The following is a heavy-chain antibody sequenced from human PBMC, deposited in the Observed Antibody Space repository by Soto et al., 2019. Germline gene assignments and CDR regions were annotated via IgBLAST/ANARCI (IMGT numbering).Heavy chain of an antibody. J-gene: IGHJ3*02. CDR3: ARDGVAAAGTGWDAFDI. D-gene: IGHD6-13*01. V-gene: IGHV3-33*01. CDR1: GFTFSSYG. CDR2: IWYDGSNK. Sequence: QVQLVESGGGVVQPGRSLRLSCAASGFTFSSYGMHWVRQAPGKGLEWVAVIWYDGSNKYYADSVKGRFTISRDNSKNTLYLQMNSLRAEDTAVYYCARDGVAAAGTGWDAFDIWGQGTMVTVSS.